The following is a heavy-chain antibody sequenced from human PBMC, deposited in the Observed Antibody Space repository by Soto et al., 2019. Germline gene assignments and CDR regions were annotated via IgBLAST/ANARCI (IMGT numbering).Heavy chain of an antibody. Sequence: QVQLVQSGAEVKKPGSSVKVSCKASGGTFSSYAISWVRQAPGQGLEWMGGIIPIFGTANYAQKFQGRVTITADQSTSTAYMELSSLRSEDTAVYYCARDRGMELRRAYYGMDVWGQGTTVTVSS. CDR2: IIPIFGTA. J-gene: IGHJ6*02. CDR3: ARDRGMELRRAYYGMDV. D-gene: IGHD1-7*01. V-gene: IGHV1-69*01. CDR1: GGTFSSYA.